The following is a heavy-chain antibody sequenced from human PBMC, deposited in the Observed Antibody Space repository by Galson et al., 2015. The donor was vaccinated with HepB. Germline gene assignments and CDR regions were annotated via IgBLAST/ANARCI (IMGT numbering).Heavy chain of an antibody. J-gene: IGHJ6*02. V-gene: IGHV3-30*04. CDR1: GFTFSSYA. CDR2: ISYDGSNK. Sequence: SLRLSCAASGFTFSSYAMHWVRQAPGKGLEWVAVISYDGSNKYYADSVKGRFTISRDNSKNTLYLQMNSLRAEDTAVYYCARGGYSYGSPTGTADYGMDVWGQGTTVTVSS. CDR3: ARGGYSYGSPTGTADYGMDV. D-gene: IGHD5-18*01.